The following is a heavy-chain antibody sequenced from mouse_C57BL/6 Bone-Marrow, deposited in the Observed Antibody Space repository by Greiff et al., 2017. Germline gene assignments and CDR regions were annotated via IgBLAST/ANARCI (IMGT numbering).Heavy chain of an antibody. CDR1: GYTFTGYW. V-gene: IGHV1-50*01. Sequence: QVQLQQPGAELVKPGASVKLSCKASGYTFTGYWMQWVKQRPGQGLEWIGEIDPSDSYTNYNQKFKGKATLTVDTSSSTAYMQLSSLTSEDSAVYYCAREGASYYSNLAYWGQGTLVTVSA. CDR3: AREGASYYSNLAY. D-gene: IGHD2-5*01. J-gene: IGHJ3*01. CDR2: IDPSDSYT.